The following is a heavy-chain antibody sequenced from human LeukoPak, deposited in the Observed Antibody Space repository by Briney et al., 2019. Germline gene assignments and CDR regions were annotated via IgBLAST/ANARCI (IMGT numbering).Heavy chain of an antibody. D-gene: IGHD3-22*01. CDR2: ISGSGGST. J-gene: IGHJ4*02. CDR3: AKSDDSSGYYYGIVY. CDR1: GFTFSKYA. V-gene: IGHV3-23*01. Sequence: GGSLRPSCAASGFTFSKYAMSWVRQAPGKGLEWVSGISGSGGSTYYADSVKGRFTISRGNSKNTLYLQMNSLRAEDTAVYYCAKSDDSSGYYYGIVYWGQGTLVTVSS.